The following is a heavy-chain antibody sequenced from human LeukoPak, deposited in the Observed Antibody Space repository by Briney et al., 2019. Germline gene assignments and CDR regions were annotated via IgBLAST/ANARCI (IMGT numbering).Heavy chain of an antibody. V-gene: IGHV4-34*01. CDR3: ARGTGSGSYYNVLYYYYYYMDV. J-gene: IGHJ6*03. D-gene: IGHD3-10*01. CDR1: GGSSSGYY. CDR2: INHSGST. Sequence: SETLSLTCAVYGGSSSGYYWSWIRQPPGKGLEWIGEINHSGSTNYNPSLKSRVTISVDTSKNQFSLKLSSVTAAGTAVYYCARGTGSGSYYNVLYYYYYYMDVWGKGTTVTVSS.